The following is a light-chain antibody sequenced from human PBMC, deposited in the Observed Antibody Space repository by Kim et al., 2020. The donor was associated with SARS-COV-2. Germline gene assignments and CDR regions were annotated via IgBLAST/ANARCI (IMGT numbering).Light chain of an antibody. CDR2: ATH. J-gene: IGLJ3*02. CDR1: ILNNFY. V-gene: IGLV3-19*01. Sequence: VAWGQTGRITYKGPILNNFYASWYQQKPGQAPVLVIYATHNRPSGVPDRFSGSSSGDTASLTITGAQAEDEADYYCNTRDSSGNHLFGGGTQLTVL. CDR3: NTRDSSGNHL.